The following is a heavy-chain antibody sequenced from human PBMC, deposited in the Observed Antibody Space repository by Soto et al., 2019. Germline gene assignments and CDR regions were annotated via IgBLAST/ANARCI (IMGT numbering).Heavy chain of an antibody. CDR2: IGTAGDT. D-gene: IGHD2-15*01. Sequence: GGSLRLSCAASGFTFSSYDMHWVRQATGKGLEWVSAIGTAGDTYYPGSVKGRFTISRENAKNSLYLQMNSLRAEDTAVYYCAREVVVAATQGYYYYGMDVWGQGTTVTVSS. CDR3: AREVVVAATQGYYYYGMDV. V-gene: IGHV3-13*01. J-gene: IGHJ6*02. CDR1: GFTFSSYD.